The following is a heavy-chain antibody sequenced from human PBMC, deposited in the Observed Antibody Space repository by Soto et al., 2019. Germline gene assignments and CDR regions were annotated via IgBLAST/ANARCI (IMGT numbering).Heavy chain of an antibody. J-gene: IGHJ4*02. CDR3: AKDRRTVSGLDY. Sequence: SLRLSCAASGFTFSKYGMSWVRQAPGKGLEWVSGISDGGSGTYYADSVKGRFTISRDNSRNTLYLQMNSLSADDTAIYYCAKDRRTVSGLDYWGQGSPVTVSS. CDR1: GFTFSKYG. V-gene: IGHV3-23*01. D-gene: IGHD4-4*01. CDR2: ISDGGSGT.